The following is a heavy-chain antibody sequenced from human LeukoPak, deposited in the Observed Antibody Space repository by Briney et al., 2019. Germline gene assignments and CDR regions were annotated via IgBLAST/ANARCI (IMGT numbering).Heavy chain of an antibody. Sequence: PLASVKVSCKASGGTFSSYGISWVRQAPGQGLEWMGWISAHNGNTNYAQKLQGRVAMTTDTSTTTAHMELGSLRSDDTAVYYCARDGVDYSYESSVDYWGQGTLVTVSS. D-gene: IGHD3-22*01. V-gene: IGHV1-18*01. CDR2: ISAHNGNT. J-gene: IGHJ4*02. CDR1: GGTFSSYG. CDR3: ARDGVDYSYESSVDY.